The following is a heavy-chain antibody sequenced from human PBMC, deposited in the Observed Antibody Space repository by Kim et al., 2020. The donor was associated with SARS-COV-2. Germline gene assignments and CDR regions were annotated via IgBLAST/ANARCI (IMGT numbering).Heavy chain of an antibody. V-gene: IGHV4-39*01. CDR3: ARSLHRYYYYYGMDV. J-gene: IGHJ6*02. Sequence: SLKHRVTISVDTSKNQFSLKLSSVTAADTAVYYCARSLHRYYYYYGMDVWGQGTTVTVSS. D-gene: IGHD3-16*01.